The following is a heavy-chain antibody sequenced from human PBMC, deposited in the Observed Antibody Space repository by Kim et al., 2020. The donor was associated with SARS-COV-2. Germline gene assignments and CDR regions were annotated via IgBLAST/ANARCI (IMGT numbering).Heavy chain of an antibody. CDR2: ISSSSSYI. CDR3: ARDRSEITIFGVVRYGMDV. Sequence: GGSLRLSCAASGFTFSSYSMNWVRQAPGKGLEWVSSISSSSSYIYYADSVKGRFTISRDNAKNSLYLQMNSLRAEDTAVYYCARDRSEITIFGVVRYGMDVGGQGTTVTVSS. V-gene: IGHV3-21*01. D-gene: IGHD3-3*01. CDR1: GFTFSSYS. J-gene: IGHJ6*02.